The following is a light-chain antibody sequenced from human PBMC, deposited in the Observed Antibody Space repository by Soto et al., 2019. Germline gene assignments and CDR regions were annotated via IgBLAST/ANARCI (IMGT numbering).Light chain of an antibody. CDR1: QDIGND. CDR2: AAS. J-gene: IGKJ1*01. V-gene: IGKV1-17*01. CDR3: LQHNRYSGT. Sequence: DIQMTQSPSSLSASVGDRVTITCRTSQDIGNDLDWYQQKPGKAPKCLIYAASSLQSGVPSRFSGSGSGTEFTLTISGLQSEDFATYYCLQHNRYSGTFGQGTKVEIK.